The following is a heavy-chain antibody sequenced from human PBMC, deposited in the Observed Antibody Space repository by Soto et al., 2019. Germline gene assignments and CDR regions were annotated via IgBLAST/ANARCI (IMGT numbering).Heavy chain of an antibody. Sequence: WGSLLLSCETSGFTFSVFDMRWVRQPTGKGLEWVSTIGTAGDTYYAVSVKCRFTISRDNAKDSLSLQMNSLRAGDTAVYFCARGQEVGAHFFDSWGQGTQVTVSS. V-gene: IGHV3-13*01. D-gene: IGHD2-15*01. CDR3: ARGQEVGAHFFDS. J-gene: IGHJ4*02. CDR2: IGTAGDT. CDR1: GFTFSVFD.